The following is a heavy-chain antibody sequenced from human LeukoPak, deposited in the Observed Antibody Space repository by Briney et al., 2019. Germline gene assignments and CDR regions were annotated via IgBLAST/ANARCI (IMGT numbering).Heavy chain of an antibody. D-gene: IGHD6-13*01. CDR1: GGSISSYY. CDR2: IYYSGST. V-gene: IGHV4-59*01. Sequence: SETLSLTCTVSGGSISSYYWSWIRQPPGKGLEWIGYIYYSGSTNYNPSLKSRVTISVDTSKNQFSLKLSSVTAADTAVYYCAREVRGLQQLGYDYWGQGTLVTVSS. J-gene: IGHJ4*02. CDR3: AREVRGLQQLGYDY.